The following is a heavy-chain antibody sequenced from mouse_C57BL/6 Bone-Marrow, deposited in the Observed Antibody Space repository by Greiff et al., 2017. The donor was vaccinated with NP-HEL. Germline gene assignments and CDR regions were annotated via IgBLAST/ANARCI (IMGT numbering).Heavy chain of an antibody. CDR3: ARGAQAALAY. J-gene: IGHJ3*01. CDR2: IYPGSGNT. D-gene: IGHD3-2*02. V-gene: IGHV1-66*01. Sequence: VQLVESGPELVKPGASVKISCKASGYSFTSYYIHWVKQRPGQGLEWIGWIYPGSGNTKYNEKFKGKATLTADTSSSTAYMQLSSLTSEDSAVYYCARGAQAALAYWGQGTLVTVSA. CDR1: GYSFTSYY.